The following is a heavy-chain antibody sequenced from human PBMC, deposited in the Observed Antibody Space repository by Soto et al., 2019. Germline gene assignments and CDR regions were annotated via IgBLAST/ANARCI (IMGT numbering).Heavy chain of an antibody. CDR3: ARDPGLTYYYDSSGYYYPY. Sequence: ASVKVSCKASGYTFTSYGISGVRQAPGQGLEWMGWISAYNGNTNYAQKLQGRVTMTTDTSTSTAYMELRSLRSDDTAVYYCARDPGLTYYYDSSGYYYPYWGQGTLVTVSS. J-gene: IGHJ4*02. D-gene: IGHD3-22*01. CDR2: ISAYNGNT. CDR1: GYTFTSYG. V-gene: IGHV1-18*01.